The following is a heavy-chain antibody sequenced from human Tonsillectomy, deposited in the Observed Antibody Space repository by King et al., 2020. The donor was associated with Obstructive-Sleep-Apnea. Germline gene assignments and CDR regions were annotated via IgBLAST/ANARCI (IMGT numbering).Heavy chain of an antibody. Sequence: EVQLVESGGDLVKPGGSLRLSCAASGFTFSRYSMNWVRQAPGKGLEWVSSISSSSSYIYYADSVKGRFTLPRDNAKHSLYLQMNSLRAEDTAVYYCARYRSTLYGSGSHSSFDYWGQGTLVTVSP. V-gene: IGHV3-21*01. CDR2: ISSSSSYI. J-gene: IGHJ4*02. D-gene: IGHD3-10*01. CDR3: ARYRSTLYGSGSHSSFDY. CDR1: GFTFSRYS.